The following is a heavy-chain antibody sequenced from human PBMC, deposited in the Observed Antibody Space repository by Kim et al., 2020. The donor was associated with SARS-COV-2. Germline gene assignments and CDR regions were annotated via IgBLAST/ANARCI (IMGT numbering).Heavy chain of an antibody. CDR2: IKSKTDGGTT. D-gene: IGHD6-13*01. V-gene: IGHV3-15*01. CDR1: GFTFSNAW. Sequence: GGSLRLSCAASGFTFSNAWMSWVRQAPGKGLEWVGRIKSKTDGGTTDYAAPAKGRFTISRDDSKNTLYLQMNSLKTEDTAVYYCTTDPLSSSWYEAGPYYYYMDVWGKGTTVTVSS. CDR3: TTDPLSSSWYEAGPYYYYMDV. J-gene: IGHJ6*03.